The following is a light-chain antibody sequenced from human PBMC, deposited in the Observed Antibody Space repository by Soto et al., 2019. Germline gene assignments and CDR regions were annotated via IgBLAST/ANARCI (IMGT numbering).Light chain of an antibody. CDR3: QQYSGSPWA. V-gene: IGKV3-20*01. J-gene: IGKJ1*01. CDR1: QSVNIR. Sequence: EIVWTQSPGTLCLSPGERATLACRASQSVNIRLAWYQQKPGQAPRLLIYGASTRATGIPDRFSGSGSGTDFTLTVSRLEPEDFAVYYCQQYSGSPWAFGQGTKVDIK. CDR2: GAS.